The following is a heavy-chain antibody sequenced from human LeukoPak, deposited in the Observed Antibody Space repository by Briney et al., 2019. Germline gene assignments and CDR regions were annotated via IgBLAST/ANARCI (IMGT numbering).Heavy chain of an antibody. CDR2: ISYDGSNK. CDR3: AKGWSFDY. Sequence: HPGGSLRLSCAASGLTFSSYGMHWVRQAPGKGLEWVAVISYDGSNKYYADSVKGRFTISRDNSKNTLYLQMNSLRAEDTAVYYCAKGWSFDYWGQGTLVTVSS. D-gene: IGHD2-15*01. V-gene: IGHV3-30*18. J-gene: IGHJ4*02. CDR1: GLTFSSYG.